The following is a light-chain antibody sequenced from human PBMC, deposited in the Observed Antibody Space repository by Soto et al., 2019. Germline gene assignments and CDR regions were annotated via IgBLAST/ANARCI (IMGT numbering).Light chain of an antibody. CDR3: QLVRDT. CDR2: DAS. CDR1: QSVSSY. V-gene: IGKV3-11*01. J-gene: IGKJ2*01. Sequence: EIVLTQSPATLSLSPGERATLSCRASQSVSSYLAWYQQKPGQAPRLLIYDASNRASGIPARFSGSGSGTYFTLTISSLEPEDFLVYYCQLVRDTCGQGTKLEIK.